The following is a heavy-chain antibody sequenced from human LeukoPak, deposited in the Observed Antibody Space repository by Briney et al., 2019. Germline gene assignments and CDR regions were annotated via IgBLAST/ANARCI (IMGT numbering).Heavy chain of an antibody. D-gene: IGHD6-13*01. V-gene: IGHV3-21*05. J-gene: IGHJ4*02. CDR2: ISSSSSYT. CDR3: ARAIAAAASYYFDY. CDR1: GFTFSSYT. Sequence: RGSLRLSCAASGFTFSSYTMNWVRQAPGKGLEWVSYISSSSSYTNYADSVKGRFTISRDNAKNSLYLQMNSLRAEDTAVYYCARAIAAAASYYFDYWGQGTLVTVS.